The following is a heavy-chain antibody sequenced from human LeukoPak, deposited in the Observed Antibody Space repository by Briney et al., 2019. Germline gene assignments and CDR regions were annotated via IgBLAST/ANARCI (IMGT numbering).Heavy chain of an antibody. V-gene: IGHV4-59*01. D-gene: IGHD2-21*02. J-gene: IGHJ4*02. Sequence: SETLSLTCTVSGGSISGYYWSWSRQAPGKGVEWVGNLYYNRGAWYKSSLKSRVTTSVDTSKNEFSLRLSSVTAADTAVYYCARWSDCGGDCHIFDYWGQGILVTVSS. CDR3: ARWSDCGGDCHIFDY. CDR1: GGSISGYY. CDR2: LYYNRGA.